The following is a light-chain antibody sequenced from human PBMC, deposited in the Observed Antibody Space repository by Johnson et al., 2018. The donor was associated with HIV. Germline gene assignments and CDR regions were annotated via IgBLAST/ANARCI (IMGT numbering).Light chain of an antibody. V-gene: IGLV1-51*02. Sequence: QSVLTQPPSVSVAPGQKVTISCSGSSSNIGNNYVSWYRQLPGTAPKLVIYENNKRPSGIPDRFSGSKSGTSATLGITGLQTGDEADYYCGTWDSSLSAYVFGTGTKVTVL. CDR1: SSNIGNNY. J-gene: IGLJ1*01. CDR2: ENN. CDR3: GTWDSSLSAYV.